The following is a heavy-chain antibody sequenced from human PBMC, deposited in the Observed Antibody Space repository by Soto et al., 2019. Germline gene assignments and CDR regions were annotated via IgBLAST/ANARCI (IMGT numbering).Heavy chain of an antibody. J-gene: IGHJ6*02. CDR1: GFTFSSYG. D-gene: IGHD3-10*01. CDR3: AKDVRPNYYGSGNPLYGMDV. CDR2: ISYHGTNE. V-gene: IGHV3-30*18. Sequence: QVQLVESGGGVVQPGRSLRLSCAASGFTFSSYGMHWVRQAPGKGLEWVAVISYHGTNEYYADSVKGRFTISRDNSKDMLFLQMHSLRAEDTALYYCAKDVRPNYYGSGNPLYGMDVWGQGTTVTVSS.